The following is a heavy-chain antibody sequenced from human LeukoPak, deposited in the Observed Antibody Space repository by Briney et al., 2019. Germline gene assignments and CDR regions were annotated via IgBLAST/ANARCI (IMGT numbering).Heavy chain of an antibody. V-gene: IGHV3-30*02. J-gene: IGHJ6*02. CDR2: IRYGGSNK. D-gene: IGHD6-13*01. CDR1: GFTFSSYG. Sequence: GGSLRLSCAASGFTFSSYGMHWVRQAPGKRLEWVAFIRYGGSNKYYADSVKGRFTISRDNSKNTLYLQMNSLRAEDTAVYYCAKDRRSSSWLDSSYNYYYGMDVWGQGTTVTVSS. CDR3: AKDRRSSSWLDSSYNYYYGMDV.